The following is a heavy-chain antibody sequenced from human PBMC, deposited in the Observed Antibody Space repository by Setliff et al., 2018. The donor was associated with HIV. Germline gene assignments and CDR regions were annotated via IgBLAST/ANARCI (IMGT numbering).Heavy chain of an antibody. CDR1: GFTFDDFG. Sequence: GGSLRLSCAASGFTFDDFGMSWVRQGPGKGLEWVSSINWNGGSTGYADSVKGRFTISRDNSRDTVYLQMNSLRAEDTAVYYCARDPPNSGWTLESWGQGTLVTVSS. CDR3: ARDPPNSGWTLES. V-gene: IGHV3-20*04. CDR2: INWNGGST. J-gene: IGHJ4*02. D-gene: IGHD6-25*01.